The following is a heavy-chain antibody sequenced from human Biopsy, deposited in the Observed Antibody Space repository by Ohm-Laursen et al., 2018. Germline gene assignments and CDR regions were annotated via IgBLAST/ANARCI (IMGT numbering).Heavy chain of an antibody. CDR3: ARDGGHSGWYEGGMDV. V-gene: IGHV4-59*01. CDR2: VSYSRNA. CDR1: GGAITSYY. Sequence: SDTLSLTCTVSGGAITSYYWSWTRQPPGKGLEWIGYVSYSRNADYNPSLKSRVTISLDKSTNQLSLKLRSVTAADTAVYYCARDGGHSGWYEGGMDVWGQGTTVTVSS. D-gene: IGHD6-19*01. J-gene: IGHJ6*02.